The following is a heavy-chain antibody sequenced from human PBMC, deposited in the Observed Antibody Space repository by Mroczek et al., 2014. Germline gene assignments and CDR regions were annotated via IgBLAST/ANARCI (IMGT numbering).Heavy chain of an antibody. V-gene: IGHV4-34*01. Sequence: QVQLQQWGAGLLKPSETLSLTCAVYGGSFSGYYWSWIRQPPGKGLEWIGEINHSGSTNYNPSLKSRVTISVDTSKNQFSLKLSSVTAADTAVYYCARGIRAQEKAAEARYFDYWGQGTLVTVSS. D-gene: IGHD6-13*01. CDR1: GGSFSGYY. CDR2: INHSGST. J-gene: IGHJ4*02. CDR3: ARGIRAQEKAAEARYFDY.